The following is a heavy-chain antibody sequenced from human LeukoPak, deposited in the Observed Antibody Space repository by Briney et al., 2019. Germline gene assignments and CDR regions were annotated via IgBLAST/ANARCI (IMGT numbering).Heavy chain of an antibody. D-gene: IGHD3-3*01. Sequence: SETLSLTCTVSGGSISSSSYYWGWIRQPPGKGLEWIGNIYYSGSTNYNPSLKSRVTMSVDTSKNQFSLKLSSVTAADTAVYYCARDFWSGYSHWGQGTLVTVSS. J-gene: IGHJ4*02. CDR3: ARDFWSGYSH. CDR2: IYYSGST. CDR1: GGSISSSSYY. V-gene: IGHV4-39*07.